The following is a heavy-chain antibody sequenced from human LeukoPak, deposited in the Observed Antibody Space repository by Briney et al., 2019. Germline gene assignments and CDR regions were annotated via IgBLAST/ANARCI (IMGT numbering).Heavy chain of an antibody. CDR3: AGLRDDAFDI. Sequence: GGSLRLSCAASGFTIGIYDMHWVRQATGKGLEWVSAIGTAGDTYYPASVKGRFTISRENAKNSLYLQMNSLRAGDTAVYCCAGLRDDAFDIWGQGTMVTVSS. D-gene: IGHD4-17*01. V-gene: IGHV3-13*04. J-gene: IGHJ3*02. CDR2: IGTAGDT. CDR1: GFTIGIYD.